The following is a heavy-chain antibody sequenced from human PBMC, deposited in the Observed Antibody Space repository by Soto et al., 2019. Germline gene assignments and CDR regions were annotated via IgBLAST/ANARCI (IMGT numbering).Heavy chain of an antibody. D-gene: IGHD6-13*01. Sequence: GGSLRLSCAASGFTFSSYAMIWVRQAPGKGLEWVSAISGSGGSTYYADSVKGRFTISRDNSKNTLYLQMNSLRAEDTAVYYCAKDLRLAAAVTTFDYWGQGTLVTVSS. J-gene: IGHJ4*02. V-gene: IGHV3-23*01. CDR3: AKDLRLAAAVTTFDY. CDR2: ISGSGGST. CDR1: GFTFSSYA.